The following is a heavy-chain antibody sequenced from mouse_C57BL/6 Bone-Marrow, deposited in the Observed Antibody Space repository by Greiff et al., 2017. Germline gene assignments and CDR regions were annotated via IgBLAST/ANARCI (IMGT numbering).Heavy chain of an antibody. D-gene: IGHD1-1*01. J-gene: IGHJ2*01. CDR2: INPNNGGT. V-gene: IGHV1-26*01. CDR3: ARGYYGSSWYFVC. CDR1: GYTFTDYY. Sequence: VQLQQSGPELVKPGASVKISCKASGYTFTDYYMNWVKQSHGKSLEWIGDINPNNGGTSYNQKLKGKATLTVDKSSSTAYMELRSLTSEDSAVYYCARGYYGSSWYFVCWGQGTILTVSS.